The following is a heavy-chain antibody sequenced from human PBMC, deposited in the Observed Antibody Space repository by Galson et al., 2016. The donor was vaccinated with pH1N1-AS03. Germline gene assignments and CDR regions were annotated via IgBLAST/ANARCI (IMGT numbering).Heavy chain of an antibody. V-gene: IGHV3-74*01. CDR2: INSDGSRT. J-gene: IGHJ4*02. Sequence: SLRLSCAASGFTFSSFWMHWVRQVPGKGLVWVSHINSDGSRTTYADSVRGRCTISRDNAKNTLYLQINSLRAEDTAVYYCAREGGQQRSFDHWGQGTRSPSPQ. CDR1: GFTFSSFW. D-gene: IGHD6-13*01. CDR3: AREGGQQRSFDH.